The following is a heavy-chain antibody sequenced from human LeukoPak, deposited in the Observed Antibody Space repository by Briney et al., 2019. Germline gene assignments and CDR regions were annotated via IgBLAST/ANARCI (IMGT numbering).Heavy chain of an antibody. CDR2: LAAASGTR. J-gene: IGHJ4*02. CDR3: AKDKVPDGKWDIDY. D-gene: IGHD1-26*01. CDR1: GFLFSTYT. V-gene: IGHV3-23*01. Sequence: PGGSLRLSCAASGFLFSTYTVNWVRQAPGQGLEWVAALAAASGTRYYANSVKGRFTISRDNSKNMVFLQMNSLRVEDTAVYYCAKDKVPDGKWDIDYWGQGTLVTVSS.